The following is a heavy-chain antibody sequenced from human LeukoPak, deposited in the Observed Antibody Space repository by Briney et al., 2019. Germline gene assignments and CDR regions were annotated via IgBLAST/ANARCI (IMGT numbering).Heavy chain of an antibody. CDR1: DDSITMYY. V-gene: IGHV4-59*01. J-gene: IGHJ6*03. CDR2: VDHTGST. CDR3: ARGRVSSSTWYSTYYYYFYMDV. Sequence: SETLSLTCSVSDDSITMYYWNWIRQPPGKGLEWIGYVDHTGSTNFNPSLNGRVSISRDTSKHLFSLRLRSVTAADTAVYFCARGRVSSSTWYSTYYYYFYMDVWGKGTTVTVSS. D-gene: IGHD4-11*01.